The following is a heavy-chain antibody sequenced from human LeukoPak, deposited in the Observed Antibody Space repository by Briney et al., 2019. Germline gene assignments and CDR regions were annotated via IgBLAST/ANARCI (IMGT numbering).Heavy chain of an antibody. CDR3: ARLRGPMVRGDR. CDR1: GFTFSSYE. D-gene: IGHD3-10*01. Sequence: EGSLRLSCAASGFTFSSYEMNWVRQAPGKGLEWVSYISSSGSTIYYADSVEGRFTISRDNAKNSLYLQMNSLRAEDTAVYYCARLRGPMVRGDRWGQGTLVTVSS. J-gene: IGHJ4*02. CDR2: ISSSGSTI. V-gene: IGHV3-48*03.